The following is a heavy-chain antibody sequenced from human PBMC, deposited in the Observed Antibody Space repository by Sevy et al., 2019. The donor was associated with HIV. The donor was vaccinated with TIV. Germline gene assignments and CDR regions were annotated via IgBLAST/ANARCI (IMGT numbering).Heavy chain of an antibody. V-gene: IGHV1-18*01. Sequence: ASVKVSCKASGYTSTSYGISWVRQAPGQGLEWMGWISAYNGNTNYAQKLQGRVTMTTDTSTSTAYMELRSLRSDDTAVYYCARDRPIVVVVAATTIFDYWGQGTLVTVSS. CDR3: ARDRPIVVVVAATTIFDY. D-gene: IGHD2-15*01. CDR2: ISAYNGNT. CDR1: GYTSTSYG. J-gene: IGHJ4*02.